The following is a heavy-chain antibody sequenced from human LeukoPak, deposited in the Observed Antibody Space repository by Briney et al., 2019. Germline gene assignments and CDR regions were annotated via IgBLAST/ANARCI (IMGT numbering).Heavy chain of an antibody. CDR2: TYYSGST. CDR1: GGSISSYY. J-gene: IGHJ5*02. CDR3: ARDLPYYDFWSGYYHNWFDP. Sequence: SETLSLTCTVTGGSISSYYWSWIRQPPGKGLEWIGYTYYSGSTNYNPSLKSRVTISVDTSKNQFSLKLSSVTAADTAVYYCARDLPYYDFWSGYYHNWFDPWGQGTLVTVSS. V-gene: IGHV4-59*01. D-gene: IGHD3-3*01.